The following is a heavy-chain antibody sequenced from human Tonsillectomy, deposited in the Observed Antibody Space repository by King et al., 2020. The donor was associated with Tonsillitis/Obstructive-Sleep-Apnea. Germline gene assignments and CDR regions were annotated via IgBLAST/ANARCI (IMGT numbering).Heavy chain of an antibody. CDR3: ARGRNQEYYYESSDLTGDALDI. V-gene: IGHV4-34*01. CDR2: INHSGST. J-gene: IGHJ3*02. Sequence: VQLQQWGAGLLKPSETLSLTCAVYGGSFSAYYWSWIRQPPGKGLEWIGEINHSGSTNYNPSLKSRVTISVDTSKNQFSLKLSSVTAADTAVYYCARGRNQEYYYESSDLTGDALDIWGQGAMVTVPS. D-gene: IGHD3-22*01. CDR1: GGSFSAYY.